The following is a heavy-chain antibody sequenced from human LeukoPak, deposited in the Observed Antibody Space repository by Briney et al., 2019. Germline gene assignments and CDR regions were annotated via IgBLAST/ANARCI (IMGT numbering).Heavy chain of an antibody. CDR3: AKGGATVIDY. V-gene: IGHV3-74*01. J-gene: IGHJ4*02. D-gene: IGHD4-17*01. CDR1: GFTSSNYW. CDR2: INSDGSST. Sequence: GGSLRLSCADSGFTSSNYWMHWVRQAPGKGLVWVSRINSDGSSTTSADSVKGRFTISRDNAKNTLYLQMNSLRAEDTAVYYCAKGGATVIDYWGQGTLVTVSS.